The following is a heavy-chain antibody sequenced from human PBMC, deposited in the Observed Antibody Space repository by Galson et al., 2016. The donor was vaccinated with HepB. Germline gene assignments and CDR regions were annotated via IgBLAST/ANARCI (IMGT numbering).Heavy chain of an antibody. CDR3: VRGDISVAGLLDY. D-gene: IGHD6-19*01. V-gene: IGHV1-58*01. CDR2: IVVGSGNT. J-gene: IGHJ4*02. Sequence: SVKVSCKASGFTFTSSAVQWVRQARGQRLEWIGWIVVGSGNTNYAQKFQERVTITRGTSTSTVYMELSSLRSEDTGVYYCVRGDISVAGLLDYWGQGTLVTVSS. CDR1: GFTFTSSA.